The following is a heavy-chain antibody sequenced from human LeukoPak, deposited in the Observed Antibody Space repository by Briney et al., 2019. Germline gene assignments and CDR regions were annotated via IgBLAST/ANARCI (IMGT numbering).Heavy chain of an antibody. Sequence: GGSLRLSCAASGFTFSCYGMHWVRQAPGKGLEWVAVISYDGSNKYYADSVKGRFTISRDNSKNTLYLQMNSLRAEDTAVYYCAKDAFDIWGQGTMVTVSS. J-gene: IGHJ3*02. CDR2: ISYDGSNK. V-gene: IGHV3-30*18. CDR3: AKDAFDI. CDR1: GFTFSCYG.